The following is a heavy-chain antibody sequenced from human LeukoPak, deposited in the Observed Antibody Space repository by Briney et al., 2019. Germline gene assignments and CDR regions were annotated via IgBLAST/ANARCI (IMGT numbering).Heavy chain of an antibody. CDR1: GYTFSGYY. D-gene: IGHD1-26*01. Sequence: VSVKVSCKASGYTFSGYYMHWVRQAPGQGLEWMGWIYPNSGDTKYAQKFQGKVTVTRDTFISPAFMEVSRLTSDDTAVYYCARSGSDAFDIWGQGTMVTVSS. CDR3: ARSGSDAFDI. J-gene: IGHJ3*02. CDR2: IYPNSGDT. V-gene: IGHV1-2*02.